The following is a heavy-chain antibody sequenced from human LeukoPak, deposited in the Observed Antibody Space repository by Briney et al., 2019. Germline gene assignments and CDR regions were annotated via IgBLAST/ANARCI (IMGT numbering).Heavy chain of an antibody. V-gene: IGHV4-34*01. CDR1: GGSFSGYY. D-gene: IGHD2-15*01. CDR3: ARCLGYCSGGSCSNWFDP. CDR2: INHSGST. J-gene: IGHJ5*02. Sequence: SETLSLTWAVYGGSFSGYYWSWIRQPPGKGLEWIGEINHSGSTNYNPSLKSRVTISVDTSKNQFSLKLSSVTAADTAVYYCARCLGYCSGGSCSNWFDPWGQGTLVTVSS.